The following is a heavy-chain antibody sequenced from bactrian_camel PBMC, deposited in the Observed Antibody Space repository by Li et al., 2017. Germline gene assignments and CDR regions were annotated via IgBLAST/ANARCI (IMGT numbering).Heavy chain of an antibody. CDR1: GFTFCNYE. CDR2: IDSGGAT. J-gene: IGHJ4*01. V-gene: IGHV3S40*01. D-gene: IGHD3*01. CDR3: AAAVRTSGRMTAVQALRVGRAFYNH. Sequence: CANSGFTFCNYEMSWFRHVPGKERQGVAAIDSGGATWYADTVKARFTISKDNVGTVYLTMDSLGPEDTAMYYCAAAVRTSGRMTAVQALRVGRAFYNHWGQGTQVTVS.